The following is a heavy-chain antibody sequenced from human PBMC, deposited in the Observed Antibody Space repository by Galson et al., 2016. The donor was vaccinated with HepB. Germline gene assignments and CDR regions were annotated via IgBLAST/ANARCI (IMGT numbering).Heavy chain of an antibody. V-gene: IGHV6-1*01. CDR1: GDSVSSNSAV. D-gene: IGHD6-19*01. J-gene: IGHJ4*02. CDR3: TRGFEYSSGWYYFGH. CDR2: TFYKSKWYN. Sequence: CAISGDSVSSNSAVWNWIRQSPSRGLEWLGRTFYKSKWYNDYAVSVKSRITVNVDTSKNQFSLHLNSVTPDDTAVYYCTRGFEYSSGWYYFGHWGQGTLVTVSS.